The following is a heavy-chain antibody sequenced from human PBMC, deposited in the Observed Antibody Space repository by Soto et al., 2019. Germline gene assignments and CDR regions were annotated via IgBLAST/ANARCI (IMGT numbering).Heavy chain of an antibody. D-gene: IGHD5-18*01. J-gene: IGHJ5*02. V-gene: IGHV5-10-1*01. CDR2: IDPSDSYT. CDR1: GYSFTSYW. Sequence: GASLKISCKGSGYSFTSYWISWVRQMPGKGLERTGRIDPSDSYTNYSPSFQGHVTISADKSISTAYLQWSSLKASDTAMYYCARHGGYSYGYGGNWFDPWGQGTLVTVSS. CDR3: ARHGGYSYGYGGNWFDP.